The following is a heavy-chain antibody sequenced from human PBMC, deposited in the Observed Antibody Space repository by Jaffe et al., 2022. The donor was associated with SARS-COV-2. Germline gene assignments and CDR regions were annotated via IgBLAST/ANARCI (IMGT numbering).Heavy chain of an antibody. Sequence: QLQLQESGPGLVKPSETLSLTCTVSGGSISSSSYYWGWIRQPPGKGLEWIGSIYYSGSTYYNPSLKSRVTISVDTSKNQFSLKLSSVTAADTAVYYCARLVRDGYKDFDYWGQGTLVTVSS. V-gene: IGHV4-39*01. CDR2: IYYSGST. CDR3: ARLVRDGYKDFDY. J-gene: IGHJ4*02. D-gene: IGHD5-12*01. CDR1: GGSISSSSYY.